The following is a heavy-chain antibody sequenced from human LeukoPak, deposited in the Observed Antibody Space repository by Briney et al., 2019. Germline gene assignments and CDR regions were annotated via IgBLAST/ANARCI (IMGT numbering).Heavy chain of an antibody. J-gene: IGHJ3*02. CDR2: VSSDGSID. CDR1: GFTFSNYG. Sequence: GGSLRLSCAASGFTFSNYGMHWVRQAPGKGLEWVAVVSSDGSIDYYADSVKGRFTISRDNSKNTLYLQMNSLRAEDTAVYYCAKGAPLIIPKRGDDAFDIWGQGTMVTVSS. CDR3: AKGAPLIIPKRGDDAFDI. V-gene: IGHV3-30*18. D-gene: IGHD2-21*01.